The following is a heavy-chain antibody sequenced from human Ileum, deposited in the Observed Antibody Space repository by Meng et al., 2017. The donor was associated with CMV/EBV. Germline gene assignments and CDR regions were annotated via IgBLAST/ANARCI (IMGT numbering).Heavy chain of an antibody. D-gene: IGHD2-15*01. CDR1: GASMNDYF. CDR2: IYSNGAT. J-gene: IGHJ5*02. CDR3: ARWGSGMSPTADWFDP. Sequence: QVTLQEFGPGLVKPSETRSLICTVYGASMNDYFWTWIRQPAGKGLEWIGRIYSNGATNYNPSLQSRVTMSIDTSKNQFSLKVTSVTAADTAVYYCARWGSGMSPTADWFDPWGQGTLVTVSS. V-gene: IGHV4-4*07.